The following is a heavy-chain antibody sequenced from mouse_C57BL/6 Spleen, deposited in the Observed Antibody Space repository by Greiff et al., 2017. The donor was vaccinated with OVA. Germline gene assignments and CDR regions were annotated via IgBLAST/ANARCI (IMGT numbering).Heavy chain of an antibody. Sequence: EVQLQESGGDLVKPGGSLKLSCAASGFTFSSYGMSWVRQTPDKRLEWVATISSGGSYTYYPDSVKGRFTISRDNAKNTLYLQMSSLKSEDTAMYYCARPPITTVVYFDVWGTGTTVTVSS. CDR2: ISSGGSYT. V-gene: IGHV5-6*01. CDR3: ARPPITTVVYFDV. CDR1: GFTFSSYG. D-gene: IGHD1-1*01. J-gene: IGHJ1*03.